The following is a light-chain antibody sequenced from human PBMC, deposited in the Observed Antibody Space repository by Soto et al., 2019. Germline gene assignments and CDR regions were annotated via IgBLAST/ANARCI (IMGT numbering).Light chain of an antibody. CDR1: DSNIGSNG. Sequence: QSVLTQPPSVSAAPRQRVTISCSGSDSNIGSNGVNWYQQLPGKAPKLVIFYDDLLPLGVSDRFSGSKSDTSASLAISDLQSEDEAEYFCAAWDASLNGVVFGGGTKVTVL. CDR3: AAWDASLNGVV. J-gene: IGLJ3*02. V-gene: IGLV1-36*01. CDR2: YDD.